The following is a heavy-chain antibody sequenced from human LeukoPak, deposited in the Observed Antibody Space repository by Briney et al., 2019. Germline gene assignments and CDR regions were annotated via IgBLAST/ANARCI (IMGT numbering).Heavy chain of an antibody. D-gene: IGHD4-17*01. J-gene: IGHJ6*03. CDR2: ISSSGSTI. CDR1: GFTFSDYY. Sequence: PGGSLRLSCAASGFTFSDYYMSWICQAPGKGLEWVSYISSSGSTIYYADSVKGRFTISRDNAKNSMYLQMSSLRAEDTAVYYCAREVGDYQLGYYYMDVWGKGTAVTVSS. CDR3: AREVGDYQLGYYYMDV. V-gene: IGHV3-11*04.